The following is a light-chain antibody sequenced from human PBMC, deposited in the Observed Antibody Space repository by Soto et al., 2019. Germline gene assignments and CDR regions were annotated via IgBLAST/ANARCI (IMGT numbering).Light chain of an antibody. Sequence: DIQMTQSPSSLSASVGDSVAITCRASQDISNFLNWYQQTPGKAPKLLTYDASDLETVVPSRFSGTGSGTDFTFTISNVQPEDXATYXCQQYDSLPFTFGPGTKVEIK. CDR2: DAS. CDR1: QDISNF. CDR3: QQYDSLPFT. J-gene: IGKJ3*01. V-gene: IGKV1-33*01.